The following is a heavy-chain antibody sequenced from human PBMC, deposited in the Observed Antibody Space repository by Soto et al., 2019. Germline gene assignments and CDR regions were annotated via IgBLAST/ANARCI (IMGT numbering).Heavy chain of an antibody. Sequence: XSVKGSCNASGYSFTSYAMRWVRQAPGQRLEWMGWINAGNGNTKYSQKFQGRVTITRDTSASTAYMELSSLRSEDTAVYYCARGDSRIAARPKYPGTYNYNWFDPWGQGTLVTVSS. D-gene: IGHD6-6*01. J-gene: IGHJ5*02. CDR1: GYSFTSYA. CDR3: ARGDSRIAARPKYPGTYNYNWFDP. V-gene: IGHV1-3*01. CDR2: INAGNGNT.